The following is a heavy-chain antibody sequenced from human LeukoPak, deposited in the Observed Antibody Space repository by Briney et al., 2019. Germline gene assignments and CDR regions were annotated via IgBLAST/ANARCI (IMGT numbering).Heavy chain of an antibody. CDR2: IKGDGSET. D-gene: IGHD1-26*01. CDR3: TRDDFSGSYCD. Sequence: GGSLRLSCAASGFIFSNNWMSWVRQAPGKGLEWVTNIKGDGSETYYVDSVKGRFTISRDNTRNSLYLQMNSLRADDTATYYCTRDDFSGSYCDWGHGTLVTVSS. CDR1: GFIFSNNW. V-gene: IGHV3-7*01. J-gene: IGHJ4*01.